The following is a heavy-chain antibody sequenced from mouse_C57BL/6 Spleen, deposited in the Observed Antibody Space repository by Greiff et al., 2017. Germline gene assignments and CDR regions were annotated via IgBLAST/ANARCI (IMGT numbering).Heavy chain of an antibody. CDR3: ARGSDYDGYWYFDV. Sequence: EVKLVESGGGLVQPGGSLKLSCAASGFTFSDYYMYWVRQTPEKRLEWVAYISNGGGSTYYPDTVKGRFTISRDNAKNTLYLQMSRLKSEDTAMYYCARGSDYDGYWYFDVWGTGTTVTVSS. CDR2: ISNGGGST. J-gene: IGHJ1*03. D-gene: IGHD2-4*01. CDR1: GFTFSDYY. V-gene: IGHV5-12*01.